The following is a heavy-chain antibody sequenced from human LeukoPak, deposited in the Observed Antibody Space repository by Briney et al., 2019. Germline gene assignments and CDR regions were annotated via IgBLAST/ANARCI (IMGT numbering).Heavy chain of an antibody. D-gene: IGHD2-2*01. CDR2: INHSGST. J-gene: IGHJ3*02. V-gene: IGHV4-34*01. Sequence: SETLSLTCVVYGGSFSGYYWSWIPQPPGKGLEWIGEINHSGSTNYNPSLKRRVTISVDTSKNQFSLKLSSVTAADTAVYYCARAPRVVVPAAIGDFDIWAEGTMVTVSS. CDR3: ARAPRVVVPAAIGDFDI. CDR1: GGSFSGYY.